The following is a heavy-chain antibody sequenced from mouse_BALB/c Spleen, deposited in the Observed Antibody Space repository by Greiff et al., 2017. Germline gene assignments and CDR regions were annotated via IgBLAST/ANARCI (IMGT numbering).Heavy chain of an antibody. CDR3: ARRALYYAMDY. J-gene: IGHJ4*01. V-gene: IGHV3-2*02. Sequence: EVQLQQSGPGLVKPSQSLSLSCTVTGYSITSDYVWNWIQQGPGNELEWMGYISYSGSTSYNPSLKSRISITRDTSKNQFFLQLNSVTTEDTATYYCARRALYYAMDYWGQGTSVTVSS. CDR2: ISYSGST. CDR1: GYSITSDYV. D-gene: IGHD3-1*01.